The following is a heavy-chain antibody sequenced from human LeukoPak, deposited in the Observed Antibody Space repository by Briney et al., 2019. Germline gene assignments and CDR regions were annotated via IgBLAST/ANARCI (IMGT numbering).Heavy chain of an antibody. V-gene: IGHV1-18*01. CDR3: ARGGPSYGSGSDAFDI. CDR2: ISAYNGNT. J-gene: IGHJ3*02. D-gene: IGHD3-10*01. Sequence: ASVKVSCKASGYTFTSYGISWVGQAPGQGLEWMGWISAYNGNTNYAQKLQGRVTMTTDTSTSTAYMELRSLRSDDTAVYYCARGGPSYGSGSDAFDIWGQGTMVTVSS. CDR1: GYTFTSYG.